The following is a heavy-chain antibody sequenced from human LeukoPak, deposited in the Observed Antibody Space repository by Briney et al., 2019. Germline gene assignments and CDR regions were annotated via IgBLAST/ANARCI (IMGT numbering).Heavy chain of an antibody. CDR3: AGSGEAAHTYYFDY. CDR1: GFTFSSYG. J-gene: IGHJ4*02. D-gene: IGHD2-15*01. Sequence: PGGSLRLSCAASGFTFSSYGMHWVRQAPGKGLEWVAVIWYDGSNKYYADSVKGRFTISRDNSKNTLYLQMNSLRAEDTAVYYCAGSGEAAHTYYFDYWGQGTLVTVSS. V-gene: IGHV3-33*01. CDR2: IWYDGSNK.